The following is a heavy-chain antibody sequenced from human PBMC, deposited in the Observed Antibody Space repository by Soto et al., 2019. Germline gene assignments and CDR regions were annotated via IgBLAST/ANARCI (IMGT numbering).Heavy chain of an antibody. CDR3: ARGGRYCSGGSCYYAFDI. D-gene: IGHD2-15*01. V-gene: IGHV1-69*01. CDR2: IIPIFGTA. CDR1: GGTFSSYA. Sequence: QVQLVQSGAEGKKPGSSVKVSCKASGGTFSSYAISWVRQAPGQGLEWMGGIIPIFGTANYAQKFQGRVTITADESTSTAYMELSSLRSEDTTVYYCARGGRYCSGGSCYYAFDIWGQGTMVTVSS. J-gene: IGHJ3*02.